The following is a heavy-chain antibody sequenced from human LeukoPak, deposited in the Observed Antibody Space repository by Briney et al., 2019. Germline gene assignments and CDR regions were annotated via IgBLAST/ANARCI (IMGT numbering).Heavy chain of an antibody. CDR3: ARESGFGSASFDY. D-gene: IGHD3-10*01. V-gene: IGHV3-30*03. CDR1: GFTFSSYG. Sequence: GGSLRLSCAGSGFTFSSYGIHWVRQAPGKGLEWVAVISFDGTIKYYADTVEGRFTSSRDNSKNTLYLQMNSLRAEDTAVYYCARESGFGSASFDYWGQGTLVTVSS. J-gene: IGHJ4*02. CDR2: ISFDGTIK.